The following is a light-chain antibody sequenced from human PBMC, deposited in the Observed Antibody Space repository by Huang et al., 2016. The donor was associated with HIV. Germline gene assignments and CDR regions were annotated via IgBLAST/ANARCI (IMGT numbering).Light chain of an antibody. V-gene: IGKV2-28*01. J-gene: IGKJ1*01. CDR2: LGS. CDR3: MQALQTPRT. Sequence: DIVMTQSPLSLPVTPGEPASISCRSSQSLLHSNGYNYLDWYLQKPGQSPQLLIYLGSNRASGVPDRFSCSGSGTDFTLKISGVEAEDVGVYYCMQALQTPRTFGQGTKVEIK. CDR1: QSLLHSNGYNY.